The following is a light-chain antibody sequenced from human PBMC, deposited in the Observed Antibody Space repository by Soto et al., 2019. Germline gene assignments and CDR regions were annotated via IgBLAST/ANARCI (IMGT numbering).Light chain of an antibody. CDR3: QQYYAHPPT. V-gene: IGKV1-8*01. Sequence: AIQMTQSPSSFSASVGDRVTITCRASQGIDTYLAWYQQKPGKAPRLLMYATSVLESGVPSRFSGSGSATDYSLTISSLQSEDFATYYCQQYYAHPPTFGQGTKLDMK. CDR1: QGIDTY. J-gene: IGKJ2*01. CDR2: ATS.